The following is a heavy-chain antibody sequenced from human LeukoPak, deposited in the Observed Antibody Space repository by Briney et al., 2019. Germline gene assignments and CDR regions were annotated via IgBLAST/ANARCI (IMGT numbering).Heavy chain of an antibody. CDR3: ARVKKKYSSSWYALGDYYYGMDV. V-gene: IGHV3-48*01. CDR2: ISSTSGTI. J-gene: IGHJ6*02. CDR1: GFTFSSYS. Sequence: GGSLRLSCAASGFTFSSYSMNWVRQAPGKGLEWLSYISSTSGTIYYADSVKGRFTISRDNAKNSLYLQMNSLRAEDTVVYYCARVKKKYSSSWYALGDYYYGMDVWGQGTTVTVSS. D-gene: IGHD6-13*01.